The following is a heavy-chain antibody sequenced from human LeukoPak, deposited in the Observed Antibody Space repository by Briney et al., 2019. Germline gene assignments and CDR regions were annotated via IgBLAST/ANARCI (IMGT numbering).Heavy chain of an antibody. CDR2: TVSEIDGGTT. CDR3: TTDEDWNYARKDV. CDR1: GFTFNYAW. D-gene: IGHD1-7*01. J-gene: IGHJ6*02. Sequence: GGSLRLSCAASGFTFNYAWLSWVRQVPGKGLEWVGQTVSEIDGGTTDYATPVKGRFTISRDDSKSTLYLQMNSLKIEDTAVYYCTTDEDWNYARKDVWGQGATVIVSS. V-gene: IGHV3-15*04.